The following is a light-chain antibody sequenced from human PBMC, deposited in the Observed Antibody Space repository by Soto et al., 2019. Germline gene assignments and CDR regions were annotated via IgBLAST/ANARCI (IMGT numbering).Light chain of an antibody. V-gene: IGKV3-11*01. Sequence: EIVLTQSPATLSLSPGERATLSCRASQSVSSYLAWDPQKPGQAPRLLIYDASNRATGIPARFSGSGSGTDFTLTISSQEPEDFAVYYCQERSNWLTFGGGTKVEIK. CDR3: QERSNWLT. CDR1: QSVSSY. CDR2: DAS. J-gene: IGKJ4*01.